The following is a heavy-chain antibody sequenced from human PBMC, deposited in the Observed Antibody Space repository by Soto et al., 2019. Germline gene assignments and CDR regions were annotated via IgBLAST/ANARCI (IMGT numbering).Heavy chain of an antibody. Sequence: EVQLVESGGGLIQPGESLRLSCAASGFTVSISYMSWVRQAPGKGLEWVSTIYRYGSTYYADSVEGRFTISRDNSKNTLYLQMNSLRAEDTATYYCARGKGIGWYESSDYWGQGTLVTVSS. CDR2: IYRYGST. V-gene: IGHV3-53*01. CDR1: GFTVSISY. CDR3: ARGKGIGWYESSDY. J-gene: IGHJ4*02. D-gene: IGHD6-19*01.